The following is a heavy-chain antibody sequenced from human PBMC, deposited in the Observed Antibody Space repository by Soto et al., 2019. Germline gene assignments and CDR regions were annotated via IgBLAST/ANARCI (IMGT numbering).Heavy chain of an antibody. CDR2: IHPDGSGR. V-gene: IGHV3-7*01. J-gene: IGHJ3*02. D-gene: IGHD3-16*01. Sequence: EVQLVESGGGLVQPGGSLRLSCAASGFTFSGYWMDWGRQAPGKGLEWVANIHPDGSGRYYVDSVKGRFTISRDNAQNSLYLQMNSLRAEDTSLYYCAREGRFLGAFDIWGQGTVVTVSS. CDR1: GFTFSGYW. CDR3: AREGRFLGAFDI.